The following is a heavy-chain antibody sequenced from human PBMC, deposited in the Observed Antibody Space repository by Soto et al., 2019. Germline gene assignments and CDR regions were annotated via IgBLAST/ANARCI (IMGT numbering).Heavy chain of an antibody. D-gene: IGHD2-2*01. CDR2: ISCSGGST. J-gene: IGHJ4*02. CDR1: GFTFSSYA. V-gene: IGHV3-23*01. Sequence: PGGSLRLSCGASGFTFSSYAMSWVPQAPGKGLEWVSAISCSGGSTYYADSVKGRFTISRDNSKNTLYLQMNSLRAEDTAVYYCAKKYGDIVVVPGATRYPSDYWGQGTLVTVSS. CDR3: AKKYGDIVVVPGATRYPSDY.